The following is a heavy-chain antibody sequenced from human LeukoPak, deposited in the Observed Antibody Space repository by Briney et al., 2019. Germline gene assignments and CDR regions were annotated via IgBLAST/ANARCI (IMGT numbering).Heavy chain of an antibody. CDR1: GGSVSSGSNY. D-gene: IGHD3-16*01. V-gene: IGHV4-61*01. CDR3: ARAWGGGGPYDY. CDR2: IYYSGST. J-gene: IGHJ4*02. Sequence: PSETLSLTCTVSGGSVSSGSNYWSWIRQPPGKGLEWIGYIYYSGSTNYNPSLKSRVTISVDTSKNQFSLKLSSVTAADTAVYYCARAWGGGGPYDYWGQGTLVTVSS.